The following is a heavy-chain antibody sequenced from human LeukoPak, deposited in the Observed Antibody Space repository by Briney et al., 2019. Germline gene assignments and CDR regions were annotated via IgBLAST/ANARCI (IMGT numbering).Heavy chain of an antibody. CDR3: ARGWHGYGGLNDAFDI. Sequence: PGGSLRLSCAASGFTVSSSYMSWVRQAPGEGLEWVSVIYSGGSTYYPDSVKGRFTISRDNSKNTLYLQMNSLRAEDTAVYYCARGWHGYGGLNDAFDIWGLGTMVTVSS. D-gene: IGHD4-23*01. CDR2: IYSGGST. V-gene: IGHV3-53*01. CDR1: GFTVSSSY. J-gene: IGHJ3*02.